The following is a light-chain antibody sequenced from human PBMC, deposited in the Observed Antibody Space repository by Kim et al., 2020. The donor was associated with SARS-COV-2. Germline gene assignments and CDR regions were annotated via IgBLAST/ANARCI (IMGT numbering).Light chain of an antibody. Sequence: ASVGDIITVTCRASQSISSWLAWYQQKPGKAPNLLIYKASRLESGVPSRFSGSGSGTEFTLTISSLQPDDFATYFCQQYNSFPWTFGQGTKVDIK. CDR3: QQYNSFPWT. J-gene: IGKJ1*01. V-gene: IGKV1-5*03. CDR1: QSISSW. CDR2: KAS.